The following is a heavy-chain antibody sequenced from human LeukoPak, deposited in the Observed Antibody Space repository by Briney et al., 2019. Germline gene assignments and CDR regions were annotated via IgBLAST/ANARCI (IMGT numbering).Heavy chain of an antibody. Sequence: PGGSLRLSCADSGFTFSTYWMNWVRQAPGKGLEWVSSISISSDYIYYADSVRGRFTISRDDAKNSLYLQMNSLRAADTAVYYCARGGGFCGGDCYGIDYWGQGTPVTVSS. CDR2: ISISSDYI. J-gene: IGHJ4*02. CDR3: ARGGGFCGGDCYGIDY. V-gene: IGHV3-21*01. D-gene: IGHD2-21*01. CDR1: GFTFSTYW.